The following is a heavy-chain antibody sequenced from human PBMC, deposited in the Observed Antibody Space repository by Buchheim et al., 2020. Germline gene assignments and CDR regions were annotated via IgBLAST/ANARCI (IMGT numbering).Heavy chain of an antibody. CDR2: ISGDGSGI. Sequence: EVQLVESGGGLVQPGGSLRLSCAASGFTFSSHWMQWVRQGPGEGLVWVSRISGDGSGITYADSVRGRFTISRDNAKSTLYLQMHSPRAEDTAVYYCRSVTLGATGLDSWGQGT. CDR1: GFTFSSHW. V-gene: IGHV3-74*01. CDR3: RSVTLGATGLDS. D-gene: IGHD1-26*01. J-gene: IGHJ4*02.